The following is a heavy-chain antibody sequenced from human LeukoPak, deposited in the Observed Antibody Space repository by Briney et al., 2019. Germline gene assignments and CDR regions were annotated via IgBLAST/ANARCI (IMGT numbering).Heavy chain of an antibody. Sequence: PGGSLRLSCAASGFTFSSYGMHWVRQIPGKGLEWVAYIQYDRSNEQYAHSVKGRFRISRDNSKNILYLQMNSLRAEDTAVYYCARVTYGSGTYGAFDYWGQGTLVTVSS. CDR1: GFTFSSYG. D-gene: IGHD3-10*01. CDR3: ARVTYGSGTYGAFDY. CDR2: IQYDRSNE. J-gene: IGHJ4*02. V-gene: IGHV3-30*02.